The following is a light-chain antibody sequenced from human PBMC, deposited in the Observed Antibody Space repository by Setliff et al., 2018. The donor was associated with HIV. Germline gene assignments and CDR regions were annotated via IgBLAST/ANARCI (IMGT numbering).Light chain of an antibody. V-gene: IGLV2-14*01. J-gene: IGLJ1*01. CDR3: SSYTSSSTPYV. CDR2: EVS. CDR1: ISDVGGFNY. Sequence: QSALTQPASVSESPGQSITISCTGTISDVGGFNYVSWYQQHPGKAPKLMIYEVSNRPSWISNRFSGSKSANTASLTISGLQAEDEADYYCSSYTSSSTPYVFGTGTKSPS.